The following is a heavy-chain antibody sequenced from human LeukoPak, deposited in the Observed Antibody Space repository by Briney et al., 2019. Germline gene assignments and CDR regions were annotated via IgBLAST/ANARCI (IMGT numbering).Heavy chain of an antibody. D-gene: IGHD6-19*01. J-gene: IGHJ4*02. CDR3: AREVSIAVASWSDY. CDR1: GFTFSSYS. CDR2: ISSSSSYI. V-gene: IGHV3-21*01. Sequence: GGSLRLSCAASGFTFSSYSMNWVRQAPGKGLEWVSSISSSSSYIYYADSVKGRFTISRDNAKNSLYPQMNSLRAEDTAVYCCAREVSIAVASWSDYWGQGTLVTVSS.